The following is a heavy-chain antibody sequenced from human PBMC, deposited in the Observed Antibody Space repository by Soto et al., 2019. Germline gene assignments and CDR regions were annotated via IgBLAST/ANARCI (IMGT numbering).Heavy chain of an antibody. CDR2: IYYSGST. J-gene: IGHJ4*02. CDR1: GGSISSYY. D-gene: IGHD3-22*01. V-gene: IGHV4-59*01. Sequence: SETLSLTCTVSGGSISSYYWSWIRQPPGKGPEWIGYIYYSGSTNYNPSLKSRVTISVDTSKNQFSLKLSAVTAADTAVYYCAASVGYYDSSGYFIYWGQGTLVTVSS. CDR3: AASVGYYDSSGYFIY.